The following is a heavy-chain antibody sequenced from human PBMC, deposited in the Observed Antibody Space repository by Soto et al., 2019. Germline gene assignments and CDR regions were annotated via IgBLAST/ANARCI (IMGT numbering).Heavy chain of an antibody. D-gene: IGHD3-3*01. CDR2: VYSSGGT. Sequence: SETLSLTCTVSGGSMTSYYWTWIRQPAGKGLEWIGRVYSSGGTHYNPSLKSRVTISLDTSKNQFSLRLLPVTDADTAVYFCARGQRFSDWFDPWGQGTLVTVSS. J-gene: IGHJ5*02. CDR3: ARGQRFSDWFDP. V-gene: IGHV4-4*07. CDR1: GGSMTSYY.